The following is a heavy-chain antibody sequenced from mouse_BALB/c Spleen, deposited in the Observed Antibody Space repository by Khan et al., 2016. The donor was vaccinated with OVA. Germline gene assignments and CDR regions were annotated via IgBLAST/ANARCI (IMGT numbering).Heavy chain of an antibody. CDR2: IWSDGST. CDR1: GFSLTNYG. V-gene: IGHV2-6-1*01. CDR3: ARQPYYHYYIMDY. D-gene: IGHD2-10*01. Sequence: QVQLKQSGPGLVAPSQSLSITRTISGFSLTNYGVHWVRQPPGKGLEWLVVIWSDGSTTYNSDLKSRLSISKDNSKSQVFLKMNSLQTNDTAMYYCARQPYYHYYIMDYWGQGTSVTVSS. J-gene: IGHJ4*01.